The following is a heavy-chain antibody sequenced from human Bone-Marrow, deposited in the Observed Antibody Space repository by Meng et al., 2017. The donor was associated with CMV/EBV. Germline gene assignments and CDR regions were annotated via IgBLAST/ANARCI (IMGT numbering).Heavy chain of an antibody. CDR3: ASSYSGYDYSYLDY. CDR2: INPSGGST. D-gene: IGHD5-12*01. Sequence: KASGYTFTSYDMHWVRQAPGQGLEWMGIINPSGGSTSYAQKFQGRVTMTRDTSTSTVYMELSSLRSEDTAVYYCASSYSGYDYSYLDYWGQGTLVTVSS. J-gene: IGHJ4*02. CDR1: GYTFTSYD. V-gene: IGHV1-46*01.